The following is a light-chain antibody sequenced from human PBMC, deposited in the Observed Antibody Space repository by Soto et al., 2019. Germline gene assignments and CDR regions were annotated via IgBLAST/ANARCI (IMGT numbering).Light chain of an antibody. CDR1: QTISSGF. Sequence: EIVLTQSPGVLYLSPGDRATLSSRASQTISSGFLAWYQQKVGQAPRLLIYDASNRATGVPDRFSGSGSGTDFSLTISRLEPEDFAVYHCQQYSSSPRTFGQGTRLEI. CDR2: DAS. V-gene: IGKV3-20*01. J-gene: IGKJ5*01. CDR3: QQYSSSPRT.